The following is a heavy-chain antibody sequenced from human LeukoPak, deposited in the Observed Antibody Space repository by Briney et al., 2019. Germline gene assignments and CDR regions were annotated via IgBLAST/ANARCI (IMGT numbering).Heavy chain of an antibody. CDR3: ARSGYGSRWYFFDH. Sequence: GSLRLSCAASGFIFSTYSINWGRQAPGKGGEWVSHISSSSSSIYYADSVKGRFSISRDNAKNSLYLQMNSLRDEDTAVYYCARSGYGSRWYFFDHWGQGTLVTVSS. J-gene: IGHJ4*02. D-gene: IGHD6-13*01. CDR2: ISSSSSSI. V-gene: IGHV3-48*02. CDR1: GFIFSTYS.